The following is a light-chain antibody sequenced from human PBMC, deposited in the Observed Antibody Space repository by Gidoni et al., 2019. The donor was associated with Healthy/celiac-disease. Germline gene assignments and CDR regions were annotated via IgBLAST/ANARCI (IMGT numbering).Light chain of an antibody. CDR2: DAS. J-gene: IGKJ4*01. CDR1: QSVSSY. V-gene: IGKV3-11*01. CDR3: QQRSNWSSLT. Sequence: EIVLTQSPATLSLSPGERATLSCRASQSVSSYLAWYQQKPGQAPRLLIYDASNMATGIPARFSGSGSGTDFTLTISSLEPVDFAVYYCQQRSNWSSLTFGGGTKVEIK.